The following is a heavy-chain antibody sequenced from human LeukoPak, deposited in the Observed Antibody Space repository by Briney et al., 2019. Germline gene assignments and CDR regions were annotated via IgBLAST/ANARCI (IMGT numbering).Heavy chain of an antibody. V-gene: IGHV3-23*01. CDR3: AKDRFTAGTGEFDY. Sequence: GGSLRLSCAASGFTFSSYGMSWVRQAPGKGLEWVSAISGSGGSTYYADSVKGRFTISRDNSKNTLYLQMNSLRAEDTALYYCAKDRFTAGTGEFDYWGQGTLVTVSS. D-gene: IGHD6-13*01. J-gene: IGHJ4*02. CDR1: GFTFSSYG. CDR2: ISGSGGST.